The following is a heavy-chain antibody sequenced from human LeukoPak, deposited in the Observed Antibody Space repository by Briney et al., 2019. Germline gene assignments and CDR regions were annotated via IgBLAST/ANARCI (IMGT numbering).Heavy chain of an antibody. Sequence: SETLSLICTVSGGSISSYYWSWLRQPPGKGLEWIGYIYYSGSTNYNPSLKSRVTISVDTSKNQFSLKLSSVTAADTAVYYCAGGIAVAYKNAYDYWGQGTLVTVSS. D-gene: IGHD6-19*01. CDR2: IYYSGST. J-gene: IGHJ4*02. V-gene: IGHV4-59*01. CDR1: GGSISSYY. CDR3: AGGIAVAYKNAYDY.